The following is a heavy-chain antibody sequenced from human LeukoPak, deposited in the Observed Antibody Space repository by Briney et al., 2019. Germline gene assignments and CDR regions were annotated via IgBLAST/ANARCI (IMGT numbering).Heavy chain of an antibody. CDR2: IYHSGST. CDR3: ARDSSYFGPGYRDAFDI. V-gene: IGHV4-4*02. Sequence: PSETLSLTCAVSGGSISSSNWWSWVRQPPGKGLEWIGEIYHSGSTNYNPSLKSRVTISVDKSKNQFSLKLSSVTAADTAVYYCARDSSYFGPGYRDAFDIWGQGTMVTVSS. J-gene: IGHJ3*02. CDR1: GGSISSSNW. D-gene: IGHD3-9*01.